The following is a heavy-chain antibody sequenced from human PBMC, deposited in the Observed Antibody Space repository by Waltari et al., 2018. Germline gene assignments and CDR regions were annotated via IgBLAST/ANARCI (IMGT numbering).Heavy chain of an antibody. CDR2: INHSGST. CDR1: GGSFSGYY. J-gene: IGHJ4*02. CDR3: ARSLALYYYDSSGYFDY. V-gene: IGHV4-34*01. D-gene: IGHD3-22*01. Sequence: QVQLQQWGAGLLKPSETLSLTCAVYGGSFSGYYWGWLRQPPGKGLEWIGEINHSGSTNYNPSLKSRVTISVDTSKNQFSLKLSSVTAADTAVYYCARSLALYYYDSSGYFDYWGQGTLVTVSS.